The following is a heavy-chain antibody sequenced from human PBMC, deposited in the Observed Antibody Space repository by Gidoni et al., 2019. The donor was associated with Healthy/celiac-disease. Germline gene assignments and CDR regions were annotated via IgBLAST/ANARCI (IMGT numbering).Heavy chain of an antibody. CDR1: GFTFSSYA. V-gene: IGHV3-23*01. D-gene: IGHD3-22*01. J-gene: IGHJ4*02. CDR3: AKGDSAYYYDSSGSY. Sequence: EVQLLESGGGLVQPGGSLRLSCAASGFTFSSYAISWVRQAPGQGLEWVSAISGSGGSTYYADSVKGRFTISRDNSKNTLYLQMNSLRAEDTAVYYCAKGDSAYYYDSSGSYWGQGTLVTVSS. CDR2: ISGSGGST.